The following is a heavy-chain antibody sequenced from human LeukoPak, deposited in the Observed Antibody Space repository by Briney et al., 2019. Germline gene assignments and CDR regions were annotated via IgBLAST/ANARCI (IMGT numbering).Heavy chain of an antibody. J-gene: IGHJ4*02. D-gene: IGHD3-10*01. CDR1: GFTFSSYA. V-gene: IGHV3-21*01. CDR2: ISSSSSYI. Sequence: GGSPRLSCAASGFTFSSYAMSWVRQAPGKGLEWVSSISSSSSYIYYADSVKGRFTISRDNAKNSLYLQMNSLRAEDTAVYYCARGHYYGSGSYDYYFDYWGQGTLVTVSS. CDR3: ARGHYYGSGSYDYYFDY.